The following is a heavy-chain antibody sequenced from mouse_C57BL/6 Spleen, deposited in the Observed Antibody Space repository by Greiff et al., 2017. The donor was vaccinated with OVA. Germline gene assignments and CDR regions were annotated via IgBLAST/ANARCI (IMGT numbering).Heavy chain of an antibody. J-gene: IGHJ4*01. CDR3: VRDGAMDY. V-gene: IGHV10-3*01. CDR1: GFTFNTYA. Sequence: EVQRVESGGGLVQPKGSLKLSCAASGFTFNTYAMHWVRQAPGKGLEWVARIRSKSSNYATYYADSVKDRFTISRDESQSMLYLQMSSLKTEDTAVYYCVRDGAMDYWGQGTSVTVSS. CDR2: IRSKSSNYAT.